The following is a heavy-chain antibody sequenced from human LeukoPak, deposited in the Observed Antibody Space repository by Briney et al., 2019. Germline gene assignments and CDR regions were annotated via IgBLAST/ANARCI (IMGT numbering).Heavy chain of an antibody. CDR3: VNIALAVY. D-gene: IGHD2-21*01. CDR2: ISSDGGTA. CDR1: GFTFNRYA. J-gene: IGHJ4*02. V-gene: IGHV3-64D*09. Sequence: GGSLRLSCSASGFTFNRYAIYWVRQAPGKGLEYLSAISSDGGTAYYADSVKGRFTISRDNSKNTVYLQMSSLRAEDTAVYYCVNIALAVYWGQGTLVTVSS.